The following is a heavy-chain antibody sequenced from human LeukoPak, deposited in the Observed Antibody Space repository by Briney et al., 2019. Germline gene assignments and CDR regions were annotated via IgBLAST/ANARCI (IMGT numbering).Heavy chain of an antibody. CDR1: GYTFSDYF. CDR2: INPYSDGT. V-gene: IGHV1-2*02. CDR3: AGSAAVAGSRPHFDF. D-gene: IGHD6-19*01. Sequence: ASVKVSCKASGYTFSDYFIHWVRQAPGQGLEWMGWINPYSDGTSYARDFQDRVAMTSDTSIRTAYMELSRLQSDDTAVYYCAGSAAVAGSRPHFDFWGQGTLVTVSS. J-gene: IGHJ4*02.